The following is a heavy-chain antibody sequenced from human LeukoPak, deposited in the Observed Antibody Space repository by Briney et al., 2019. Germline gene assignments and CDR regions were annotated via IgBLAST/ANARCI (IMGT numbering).Heavy chain of an antibody. Sequence: SETLSLTCAVYGGSFSGYYWSWIRQPPGKGLEWIGEINHSGSTNYNPSLKSRVTISVDTSKNQFSLKLSSVTAADTAVYYCARDLTPHRMITFAHRGGGPFDIWGQGTMVTVSS. CDR3: ARDLTPHRMITFAHRGGGPFDI. D-gene: IGHD3-16*01. J-gene: IGHJ3*02. CDR1: GGSFSGYY. V-gene: IGHV4-34*01. CDR2: INHSGST.